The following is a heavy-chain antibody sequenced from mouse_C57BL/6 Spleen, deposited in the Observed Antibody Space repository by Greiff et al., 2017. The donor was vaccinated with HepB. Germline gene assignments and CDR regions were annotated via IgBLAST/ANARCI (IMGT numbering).Heavy chain of an antibody. V-gene: IGHV1-82*01. CDR3: ARDPYDWFAY. D-gene: IGHD2-12*01. CDR2: IYPGDGDT. J-gene: IGHJ3*01. CDR1: GYAFSSSW. Sequence: VQLVESGPELVKPGASVKISCKASGYAFSSSWMNWVKQRPGKGLEWIGRIYPGDGDTNYNGKFKGKATLTADKSSSTAYMQLSSLTSEDSAVYFCARDPYDWFAYWGQGTLVTVSA.